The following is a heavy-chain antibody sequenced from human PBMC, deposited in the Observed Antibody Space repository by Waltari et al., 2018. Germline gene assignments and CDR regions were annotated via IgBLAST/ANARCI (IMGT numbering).Heavy chain of an antibody. CDR3: ARTDIVVVPAAKGMDV. D-gene: IGHD2-2*01. CDR2: LWYDGSNK. Sequence: QVQLVESGGGVVQPGRSLRLSCAASRFTFSSYGMHWVRQAPGKGLEWVAVLWYDGSNKYYADAVKGRFTISRDNSKNTLYLQMNSLRAEDTAVYYCARTDIVVVPAAKGMDVWGQGTTVTVSS. J-gene: IGHJ6*02. CDR1: RFTFSSYG. V-gene: IGHV3-33*01.